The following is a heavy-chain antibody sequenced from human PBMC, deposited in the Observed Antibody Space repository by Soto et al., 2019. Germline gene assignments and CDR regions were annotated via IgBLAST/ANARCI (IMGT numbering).Heavy chain of an antibody. Sequence: QVQLVQSGAEVQKPGSSVKVSCKASGGTFSSYTISWVRQAPGQGLEWMGRIIPILGIANYAQKFQGRVTITADKSTSTAYMELSSLRSEDTAVYYCASERSYCSSTSCYDGWFDPWGQGTLVTVSS. CDR3: ASERSYCSSTSCYDGWFDP. D-gene: IGHD2-2*01. J-gene: IGHJ5*02. CDR2: IIPILGIA. V-gene: IGHV1-69*02. CDR1: GGTFSSYT.